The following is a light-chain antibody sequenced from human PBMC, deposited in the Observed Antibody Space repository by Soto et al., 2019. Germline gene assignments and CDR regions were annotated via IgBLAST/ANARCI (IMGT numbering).Light chain of an antibody. CDR1: SSDVGNFNL. CDR2: EAN. CDR3: CSYAGGSAYV. V-gene: IGLV2-23*01. Sequence: QSALTQPASVSGSPGQSITSACTGTSSDVGNFNLVSWYQQHPGKAPKLIIYEANKRPSGVSSRFSGSKSGNTASLTISGLRSEDEADYHCCSYAGGSAYVFGTGTKLTVL. J-gene: IGLJ1*01.